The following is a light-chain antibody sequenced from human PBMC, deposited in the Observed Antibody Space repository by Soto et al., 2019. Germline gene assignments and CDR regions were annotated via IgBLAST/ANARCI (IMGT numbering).Light chain of an antibody. CDR1: QSVSSSY. CDR3: QQYNTWPS. CDR2: GAS. J-gene: IGKJ1*01. Sequence: EIVLTQSPGTLSLSPGEGATLSCRANQSVSSSYLAWYQQKPGQAPRLLIYGASSRATGIPDRFSGSGSGTEFTLTISSLQSEDFAVYYCQQYNTWPSFGQGTKVDIK. V-gene: IGKV3-20*01.